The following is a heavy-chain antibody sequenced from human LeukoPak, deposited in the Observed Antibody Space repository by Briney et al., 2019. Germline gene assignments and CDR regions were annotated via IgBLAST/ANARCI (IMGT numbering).Heavy chain of an antibody. CDR3: ARGMSGRYLGLLHY. J-gene: IGHJ4*02. CDR1: GYSFTTNW. CDR2: IYVEDSDT. Sequence: GESLKISCKGSGYSFTTNWIGWVRQMPGKGLEWLGVIYVEDSDTRYSPSFQGRVTISADKSISTAYLQWSSLKASDTAMYYCARGMSGRYLGLLHYWGQGTLVTVSS. V-gene: IGHV5-51*01. D-gene: IGHD1-26*01.